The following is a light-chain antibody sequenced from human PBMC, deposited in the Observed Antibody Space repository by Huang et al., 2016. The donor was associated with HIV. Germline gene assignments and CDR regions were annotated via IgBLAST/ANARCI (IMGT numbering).Light chain of an antibody. J-gene: IGKJ2*01. Sequence: DVVMTQSPLSLSVTLGQPASISCRSSESLVYSDGTAYLSWFQQSPGQSPRRLIYKISDRDSGVPDRFSGSGSRTDFTLKISRVEAGDVGVYYCMQGTHWPPTLGQGTKLEIK. CDR1: ESLVYSDGTAY. CDR3: MQGTHWPPT. V-gene: IGKV2-30*01. CDR2: KIS.